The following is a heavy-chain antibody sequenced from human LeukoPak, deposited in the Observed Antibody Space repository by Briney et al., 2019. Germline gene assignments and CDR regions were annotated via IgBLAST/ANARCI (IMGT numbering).Heavy chain of an antibody. CDR3: AKTGMQLGESRAPYYYYMDV. CDR1: GFTFSNYG. CDR2: IRYDGSNN. Sequence: GGPLRLSCAASGFTFSNYGMHWARQAAGKGLEWVTFIRYDGSNNYYADSVKGRFTVSRDNSKNTVYLQMNNLRAEDTAVYYCAKTGMQLGESRAPYYYYMDVWGKGTTVTVSS. J-gene: IGHJ6*03. V-gene: IGHV3-30*02. D-gene: IGHD6-13*01.